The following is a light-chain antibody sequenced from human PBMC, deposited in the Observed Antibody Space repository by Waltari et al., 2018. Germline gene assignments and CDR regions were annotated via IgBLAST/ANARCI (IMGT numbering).Light chain of an antibody. CDR1: QSVSSN. CDR3: QQYNNWPRT. CDR2: GAS. J-gene: IGKJ1*01. V-gene: IGKV3-15*01. Sequence: EIVMTQSPATLPVSPGERATLSCRASQSVSSNLAWYQQKPGQAPRLLIYGASTRATGIPARFSGSGSGTEFTLTISSLQSEDFAVYDCQQYNNWPRTFGQGTKVEIK.